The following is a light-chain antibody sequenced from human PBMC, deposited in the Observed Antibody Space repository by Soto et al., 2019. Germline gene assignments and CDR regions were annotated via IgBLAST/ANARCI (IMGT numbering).Light chain of an antibody. CDR2: DAS. CDR3: QQRSNWPPIT. CDR1: QSVGSY. J-gene: IGKJ5*01. V-gene: IGKV3-11*01. Sequence: EIVLTQSPATLSLSPGERATLSCRSSQSVGSYLAWYQQKPGQAPRLLIYDASNRATGIPARFSGSGSGTDFTLTISSLEPADFAVYYCQQRSNWPPITFGQGT.